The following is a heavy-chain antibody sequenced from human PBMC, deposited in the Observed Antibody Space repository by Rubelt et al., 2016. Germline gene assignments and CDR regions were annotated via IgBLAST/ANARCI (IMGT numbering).Heavy chain of an antibody. CDR2: INHGGSI. CDR3: ARSLDDELPTFKAFDV. CDR1: GGSFSSYY. Sequence: QVQLQQWGAGLLKPSETLSLTCAVYGGSFSSYYWNWIRQPPGKGLEWIGEINHGGSINHNWSLKSRVAISVDTSKQQVSLKVTSVTAADTAIYYCARSLDDELPTFKAFDVWGPGTKVTVSS. J-gene: IGHJ3*01. V-gene: IGHV4-34*01. D-gene: IGHD1-1*01.